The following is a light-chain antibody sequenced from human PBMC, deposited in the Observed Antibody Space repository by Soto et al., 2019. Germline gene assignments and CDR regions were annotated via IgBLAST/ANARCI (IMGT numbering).Light chain of an antibody. Sequence: EIVLTRSPGTLSLSPGERATLSCRASQSVTSSYIVWYQQKPGQAPRLLIYGASSRATGIPDRFSGSGSGTDFTLTISRLEPEDSAVYYCQQYGSLPWTFGQGTKVEIK. CDR1: QSVTSSY. V-gene: IGKV3-20*01. J-gene: IGKJ1*01. CDR3: QQYGSLPWT. CDR2: GAS.